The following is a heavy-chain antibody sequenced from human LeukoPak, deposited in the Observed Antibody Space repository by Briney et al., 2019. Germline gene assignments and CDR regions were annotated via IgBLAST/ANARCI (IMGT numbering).Heavy chain of an antibody. V-gene: IGHV3-23*01. D-gene: IGHD4-23*01. CDR1: GFTFSSYA. J-gene: IGHJ4*02. Sequence: PGGSLRLSCAASGFTFSSYAMSWVRQAPGKGLEWVSAISGSGGSTYYADSVKGRFTISRDSSKNTLYLQMNSLRAEDTAVYYCAKLGGKQRDYFDYWGQGTLVTVSS. CDR3: AKLGGKQRDYFDY. CDR2: ISGSGGST.